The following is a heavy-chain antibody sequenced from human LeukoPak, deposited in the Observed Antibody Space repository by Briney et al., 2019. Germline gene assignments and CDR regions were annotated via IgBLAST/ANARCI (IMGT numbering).Heavy chain of an antibody. V-gene: IGHV3-21*04. J-gene: IGHJ4*02. CDR3: AKDSGWIQFID. CDR2: ISSSSSYI. CDR1: GFTFSSYS. Sequence: GGSLRLSCAASGFTFSSYSMNWVRQAPGKGLEWVSSISSSSSYIYYADSVKGRFTISRDNSKNTMYLQMNSLRAEDTGVYYCAKDSGWIQFIDWGQGTLVTVSS. D-gene: IGHD5-18*01.